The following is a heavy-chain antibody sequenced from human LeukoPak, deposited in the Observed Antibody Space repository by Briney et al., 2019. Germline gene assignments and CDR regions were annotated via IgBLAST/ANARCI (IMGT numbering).Heavy chain of an antibody. Sequence: GGSLRLSCAASGFTFSDHAMHWVRQAPGKGLEWVSAVGIAADTFYPGSVKGRFTISRENAKNSLYLQMNSLRVEDTAVYYCVRQKKSHGNFDYWGQGTLVTVSS. V-gene: IGHV3-13*01. J-gene: IGHJ4*02. D-gene: IGHD1-26*01. CDR2: VGIAADT. CDR1: GFTFSDHA. CDR3: VRQKKSHGNFDY.